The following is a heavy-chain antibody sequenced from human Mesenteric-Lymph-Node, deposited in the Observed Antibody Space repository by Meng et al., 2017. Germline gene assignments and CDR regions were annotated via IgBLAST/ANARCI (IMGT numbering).Heavy chain of an antibody. Sequence: GESLKISCVASGFTFNRYAMHWVRQAPGQGLEWLATIWFDGSKDYYVDSVKGRFTISRDNAKNSLYLQMHSPRAEDTAVYYCARDLSTGDFYFDYWGHGTLVTVSS. CDR2: IWFDGSKD. CDR3: ARDLSTGDFYFDY. D-gene: IGHD7-27*01. J-gene: IGHJ4*01. CDR1: GFTFNRYA. V-gene: IGHV3-33*01.